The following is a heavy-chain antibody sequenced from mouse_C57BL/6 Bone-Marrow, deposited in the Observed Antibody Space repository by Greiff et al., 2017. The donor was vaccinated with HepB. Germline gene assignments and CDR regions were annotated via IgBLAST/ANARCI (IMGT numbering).Heavy chain of an antibody. CDR3: ARGGGRNYAMDY. D-gene: IGHD1-1*01. J-gene: IGHJ4*01. Sequence: QVHVKQPGAELVKPGASVKLSCKASGYTFTSYWMHWVKQRPGQGLEWIGMIHPNSGSTNYNEKFKGKATLTADKSSSTAYMELRSLTSEDSAVYFCARGGGRNYAMDYWGQGTSVTVSS. CDR2: IHPNSGST. CDR1: GYTFTSYW. V-gene: IGHV1-64*01.